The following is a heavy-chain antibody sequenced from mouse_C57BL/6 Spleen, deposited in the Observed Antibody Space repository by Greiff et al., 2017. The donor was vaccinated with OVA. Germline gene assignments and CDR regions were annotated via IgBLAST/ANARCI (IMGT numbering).Heavy chain of an antibody. Sequence: VQLKESGPELVKPGASVKIPCKASGYTFTDYNMDWVKQSHGKSLEWIGDINPNNGGTIYNQKFKGKATLTVDKSSSTAYMELRSLTSEDTAVYYCARGNWDVGYFDVWGTGTTVTVSS. CDR1: GYTFTDYN. D-gene: IGHD4-1*01. J-gene: IGHJ1*03. V-gene: IGHV1-18*01. CDR3: ARGNWDVGYFDV. CDR2: INPNNGGT.